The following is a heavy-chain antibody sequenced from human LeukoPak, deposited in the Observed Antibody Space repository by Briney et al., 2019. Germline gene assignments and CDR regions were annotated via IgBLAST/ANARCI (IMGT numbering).Heavy chain of an antibody. V-gene: IGHV3-66*01. CDR1: GFTVSSNY. CDR3: ARVRLGIAAAGKDY. CDR2: IYSGGST. D-gene: IGHD6-13*01. J-gene: IGHJ4*02. Sequence: SGGSLRLSCAASGFTVSSNYMSWVRQAPGKGLEWVSVIYSGGSTYYADSVKGRFTISRDNSKNTLYLQMNSLRAEDTAVYYCARVRLGIAAAGKDYWGQGTLVTVSS.